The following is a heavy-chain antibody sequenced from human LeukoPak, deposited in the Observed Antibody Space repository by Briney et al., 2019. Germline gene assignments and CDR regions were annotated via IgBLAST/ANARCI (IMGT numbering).Heavy chain of an antibody. CDR2: IYHSGST. D-gene: IGHD3-10*01. V-gene: IGHV4-30-2*01. Sequence: PSETLSLTCAVSGGSISSGGYSWSWIRQPPGKGLEWIGYIYHSGSTYYNPSLKSRVTISVDRSKNQFSLKLSSVTAADTAVYYCAGELWFGELFSAFDIWGQGTMVTVSS. J-gene: IGHJ3*02. CDR3: AGELWFGELFSAFDI. CDR1: GGSISSGGYS.